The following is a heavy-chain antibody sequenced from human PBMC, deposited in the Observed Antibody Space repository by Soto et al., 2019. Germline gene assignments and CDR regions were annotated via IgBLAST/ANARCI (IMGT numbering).Heavy chain of an antibody. D-gene: IGHD3-3*01. CDR3: ARTGGPVLRFLEWLFPLDY. CDR2: ISGSGGST. Sequence: EVQLLESGGGLVQPGGSLRLSCAASGFTFSSYAMSWVRQAPGKGLEWVSAISGSGGSTDYADSVKGRFTISRDNSKNTLYLQMNSLRAEDTAVYYCARTGGPVLRFLEWLFPLDYWGQGTLVTVSS. V-gene: IGHV3-23*01. CDR1: GFTFSSYA. J-gene: IGHJ4*02.